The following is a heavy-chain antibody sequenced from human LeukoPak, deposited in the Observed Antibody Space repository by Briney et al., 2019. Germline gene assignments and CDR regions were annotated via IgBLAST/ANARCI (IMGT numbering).Heavy chain of an antibody. D-gene: IGHD6-19*01. V-gene: IGHV3-53*01. CDR3: ARDDTSGGYYEFGY. CDR2: IANDGRT. CDR1: GFTVSSNY. J-gene: IGHJ4*02. Sequence: GGSLRLSCAASGFTVSSNYMSWVRQAPGKGLECVSVIANDGRTYYANSVKSRFTISRDISKNMVYLQMNSLRADGTAVYYCARDDTSGGYYEFGYWGQGTLVTVSS.